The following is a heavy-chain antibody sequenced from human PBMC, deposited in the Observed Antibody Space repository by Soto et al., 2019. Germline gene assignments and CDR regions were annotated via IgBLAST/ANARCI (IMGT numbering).Heavy chain of an antibody. D-gene: IGHD4-17*01. Sequence: GGSLRLSCAASGFTFSDHYMDWVRQAPGKGLEWVARTRNKANGYTTEYAASVKDRFTISGDDSKSSLYLQMNSLKTEDTAMYYCTSSWGDYRYIDYSGQGILVTVSS. CDR2: TRNKANGYTT. CDR3: TSSWGDYRYIDY. CDR1: GFTFSDHY. J-gene: IGHJ4*02. V-gene: IGHV3-72*01.